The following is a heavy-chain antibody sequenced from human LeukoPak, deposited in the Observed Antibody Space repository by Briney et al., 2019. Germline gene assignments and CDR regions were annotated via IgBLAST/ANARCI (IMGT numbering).Heavy chain of an antibody. Sequence: GGSLRLSCAASGFTFSSYAMHWVRQAPGKGLEWVSAISGSGGSTYYADSVKGRFTISRDNSKNTLYLQMNSLRAEDTAVYYCAKAPYSSGWYYFDYWGQGTLVTVSS. V-gene: IGHV3-23*01. CDR2: ISGSGGST. D-gene: IGHD6-19*01. J-gene: IGHJ4*02. CDR1: GFTFSSYA. CDR3: AKAPYSSGWYYFDY.